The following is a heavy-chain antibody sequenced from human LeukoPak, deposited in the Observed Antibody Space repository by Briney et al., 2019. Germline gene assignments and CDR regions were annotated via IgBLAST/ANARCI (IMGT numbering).Heavy chain of an antibody. D-gene: IGHD2-15*01. J-gene: IGHJ4*02. V-gene: IGHV3-30*02. CDR3: AKDACSGGSCYLDY. CDR2: IRYDGSNK. CDR1: GFTFSNAW. Sequence: GGSLRLACAASGFTFSNAWMSWVRQAPGKGLEWVAFIRYDGSNKYYADSVKGRFTISRDNSKNTLYLQMNSLRAEDTAVYYCAKDACSGGSCYLDYWGQGTLVTVSS.